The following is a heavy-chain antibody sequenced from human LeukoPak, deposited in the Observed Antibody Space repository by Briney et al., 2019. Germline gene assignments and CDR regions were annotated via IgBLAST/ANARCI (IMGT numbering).Heavy chain of an antibody. CDR1: GYSFTDYD. CDR3: ARTGHYQFDS. J-gene: IGHJ4*02. V-gene: IGHV1-18*01. CDR2: VSIYNDNT. D-gene: IGHD3-9*01. Sequence: ASVKVSCKASGYSFTDYDFSWVRQAPGQGLEWLGWVSIYNDNTNYAREFQDRITMTTDISTSTAYMELKSLTSDDTAVYFCARTGHYQFDSWGQGTLVTISS.